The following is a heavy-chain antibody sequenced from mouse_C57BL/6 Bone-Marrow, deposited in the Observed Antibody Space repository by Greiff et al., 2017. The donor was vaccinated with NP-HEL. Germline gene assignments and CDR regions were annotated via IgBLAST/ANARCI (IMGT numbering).Heavy chain of an antibody. CDR2: IDPENGDT. Sequence: EVMLVESGAELVRPGASVKLSCTASGFNIKDDYMHWVKQRPEQGLEWIGWIDPENGDTEYASKFQGKATITADISSNTAYLQLSSLTSEDTAVYYCTTAQATHWGQGTTLTVSS. CDR1: GFNIKDDY. J-gene: IGHJ2*01. CDR3: TTAQATH. D-gene: IGHD3-2*02. V-gene: IGHV14-4*01.